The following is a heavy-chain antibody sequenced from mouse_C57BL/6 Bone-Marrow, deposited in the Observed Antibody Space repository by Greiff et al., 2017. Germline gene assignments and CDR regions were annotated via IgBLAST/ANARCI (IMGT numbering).Heavy chain of an antibody. CDR3: TRGHWDDGDY. CDR1: GYTFTDYE. V-gene: IGHV1-15*01. Sequence: QVQLQQSGAELVRPGASVTLSCKASGYTFTDYEMHWVKQTPVHGLEWIGAIDPETGGTAYNQKFTGKAILTADKSSSTASMELRSLTSEDSAVCYCTRGHWDDGDYWGQGTTLTVSS. CDR2: IDPETGGT. J-gene: IGHJ2*01. D-gene: IGHD4-1*01.